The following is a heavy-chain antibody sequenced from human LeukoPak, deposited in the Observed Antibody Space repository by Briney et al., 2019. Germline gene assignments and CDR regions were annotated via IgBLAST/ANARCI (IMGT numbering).Heavy chain of an antibody. J-gene: IGHJ3*02. CDR2: ISGSGGST. V-gene: IGHV3-23*01. CDR3: ARDRYDSSLHAFDI. D-gene: IGHD3-22*01. CDR1: GFTFSSYT. Sequence: GGSLRLSCAASGFTFSSYTMTWVRQAPGKGLEWVSAISGSGGSTYYADSVKGRFTISRDNAKNSLYLQMNSLRAEDTAVYYCARDRYDSSLHAFDIWGQGTMVTVSS.